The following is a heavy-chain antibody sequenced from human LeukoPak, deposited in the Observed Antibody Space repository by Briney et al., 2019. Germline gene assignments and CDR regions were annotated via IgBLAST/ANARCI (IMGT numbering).Heavy chain of an antibody. CDR1: GFTFSSDS. J-gene: IGHJ4*02. CDR2: ISSSSSTI. CDR3: ARDSSVTAAPIDY. Sequence: GGSLRPSCAASGFTFSSDSMNWVRQAPGKVLGWVSYISSSSSTIYYADSLKGRFTISRDDAENSLYLQMNSLRAEDTAVYYCARDSSVTAAPIDYWGQGTLVTVSS. V-gene: IGHV3-48*01. D-gene: IGHD2-2*01.